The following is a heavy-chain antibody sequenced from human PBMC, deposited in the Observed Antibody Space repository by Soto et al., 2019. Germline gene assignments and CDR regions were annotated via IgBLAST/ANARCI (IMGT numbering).Heavy chain of an antibody. Sequence: QLQLQESGPGLVKPSETLSLTCTVSGGSIGSSGYYWGWIRQPPGKGLEWIGSIYYSGSTYYNPSLKDRVTISVDTSNNQFSLKLSSLAAADTAVYYCARHVLVPAAIGGVDVWGQGTTVTVSS. CDR3: ARHVLVPAAIGGVDV. J-gene: IGHJ6*02. D-gene: IGHD2-2*02. CDR1: GGSIGSSGYY. CDR2: IYYSGST. V-gene: IGHV4-39*01.